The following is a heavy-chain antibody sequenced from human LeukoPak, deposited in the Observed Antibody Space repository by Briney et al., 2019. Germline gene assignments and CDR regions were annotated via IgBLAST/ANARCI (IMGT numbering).Heavy chain of an antibody. J-gene: IGHJ4*02. CDR1: GYTFSSYG. CDR3: ARISEYQLVWYFDY. D-gene: IGHD2-2*01. Sequence: GASVKVSCKASGYTFSSYGISWVRQAPGQGLEWMGWISAYNGDTNYAQKLQGGVTMTTDTSTSTAYMELRSLRSDDTAMYYCARISEYQLVWYFDYWGQGTPVTVSS. V-gene: IGHV1-18*04. CDR2: ISAYNGDT.